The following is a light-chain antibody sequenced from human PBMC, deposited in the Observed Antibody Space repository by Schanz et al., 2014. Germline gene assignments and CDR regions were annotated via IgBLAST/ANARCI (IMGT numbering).Light chain of an antibody. CDR1: QSVSSN. Sequence: EIVMTQSPATLSVSPGERATLSCRASQSVSSNLAWFQQNPGQAPRLLIFGASTRATGIPARFSGSGSGTEFTLTISSLQSEDFAVYYCQQRTSWPLTFGGGTKVEIK. CDR3: QQRTSWPLT. CDR2: GAS. V-gene: IGKV3-15*01. J-gene: IGKJ4*01.